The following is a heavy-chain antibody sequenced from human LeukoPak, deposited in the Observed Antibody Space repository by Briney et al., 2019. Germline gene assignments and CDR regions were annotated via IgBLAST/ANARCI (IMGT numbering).Heavy chain of an antibody. CDR2: IYYNGRI. CDR3: ARRVRAFPTYYFDY. Sequence: SETLSLTCTVSGGSISNGGYYWSWIRQHPGKGLEWIGYIYYNGRINYNPSLKSRIAISVDTSKNQFSLKLSSVTAADTAVYYWARRVRAFPTYYFDYWGQGTRVTVSS. J-gene: IGHJ4*02. V-gene: IGHV4-31*03. CDR1: GGSISNGGYY. D-gene: IGHD3-3*02.